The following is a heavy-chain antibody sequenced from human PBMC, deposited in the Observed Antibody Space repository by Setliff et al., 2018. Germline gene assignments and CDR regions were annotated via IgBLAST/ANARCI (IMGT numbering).Heavy chain of an antibody. J-gene: IGHJ4*02. CDR2: INHSAST. V-gene: IGHV4-34*01. CDR1: GGSFSDYY. Sequence: PSETLSLTCAASGGSFSDYYWTWIRQPPGKGLEWIGEINHSASTNYNPSLKSRVTISVDTSNSQFSLKLASVTAADTAVYYCARAPRYFDPTGSYFDFWGQGTLVTVSS. CDR3: ARAPRYFDPTGSYFDF. D-gene: IGHD3-22*01.